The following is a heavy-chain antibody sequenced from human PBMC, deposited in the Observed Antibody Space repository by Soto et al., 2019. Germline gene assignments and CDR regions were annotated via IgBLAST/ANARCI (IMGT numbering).Heavy chain of an antibody. Sequence: SETLSLTCTVSGGSISHSYWSWLRLSPGKGLEWISYIHYGRATTYNPSLKSRVTISLGTPKNHFYLNLRSVTAADTTVYYCARDYSSSSPHYYHGMDVWGQGTTVT. V-gene: IGHV4-59*12. D-gene: IGHD6-6*01. CDR2: IHYGRAT. CDR3: ARDYSSSSPHYYHGMDV. CDR1: GGSISHSY. J-gene: IGHJ6*02.